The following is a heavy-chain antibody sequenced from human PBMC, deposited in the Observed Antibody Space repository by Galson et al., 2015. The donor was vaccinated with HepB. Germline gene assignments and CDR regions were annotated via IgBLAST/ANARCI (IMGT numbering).Heavy chain of an antibody. J-gene: IGHJ4*02. Sequence: ETLSLTCTVSGDSLRNFYWSWIRQAPGKDLEWIGSLRGSGNADYNPALKSRVTISIDTSKKQLSLTLNSVTATDTAVYYCARQPHSGGGGYFDYWGQGTLVTVSS. CDR3: ARQPHSGGGGYFDY. V-gene: IGHV4-59*08. D-gene: IGHD2-15*01. CDR2: LRGSGNA. CDR1: GDSLRNFY.